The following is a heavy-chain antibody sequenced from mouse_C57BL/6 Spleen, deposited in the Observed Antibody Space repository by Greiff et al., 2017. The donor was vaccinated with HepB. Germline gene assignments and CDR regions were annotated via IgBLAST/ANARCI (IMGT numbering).Heavy chain of an antibody. CDR3: ARRTRTVRDWYFDV. CDR2: ISGGGGNT. V-gene: IGHV5-9*01. D-gene: IGHD1-1*01. Sequence: EVMLVESGGGLVKPGGSLKLSCAASGFTFSSYTMSWVRQTPEKRLEWVATISGGGGNTYYPDSVKGRFTISRDNAKNTLYLQMSSLRSEDTALYYCARRTRTVRDWYFDVWGTGTTVTVSS. J-gene: IGHJ1*03. CDR1: GFTFSSYT.